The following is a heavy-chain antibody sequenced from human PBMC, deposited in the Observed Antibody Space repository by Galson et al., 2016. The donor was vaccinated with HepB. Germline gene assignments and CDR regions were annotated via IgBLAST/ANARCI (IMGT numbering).Heavy chain of an antibody. CDR2: ISYDGSNT. J-gene: IGHJ6*02. V-gene: IGHV3-30-3*01. Sequence: SLRLSCAASEFTFSNYDMHWVRQTPGKGLEWVALISYDGSNTYYADSIKGRFTISRDNGLNTLFLQMNSLRVEDTAIYYCSRGVLRFVEWGNGLDVWGQGTTVTVSS. D-gene: IGHD3-3*01. CDR3: SRGVLRFVEWGNGLDV. CDR1: EFTFSNYD.